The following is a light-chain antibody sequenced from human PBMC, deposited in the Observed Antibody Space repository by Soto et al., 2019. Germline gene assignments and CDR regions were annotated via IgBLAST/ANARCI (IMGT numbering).Light chain of an antibody. CDR1: SSDIGSYNY. J-gene: IGLJ7*01. CDR3: SSYTTRSTIV. CDR2: EVS. V-gene: IGLV2-14*01. Sequence: SALTQAASVSGFPGQSISISCTGTSSDIGSYNYVSWFQQYPGKAPKLIISEVSNRPSGVSTRFSGSKSGITASLTISGLQAEDEADYYCSSYTTRSTIVFGGGTQLTVL.